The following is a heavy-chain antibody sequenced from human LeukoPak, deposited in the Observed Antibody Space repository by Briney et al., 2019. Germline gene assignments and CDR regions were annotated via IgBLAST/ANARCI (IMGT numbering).Heavy chain of an antibody. CDR3: ARGSCSSTSCHKNYYYYYGMDV. D-gene: IGHD2-2*01. CDR1: GGSFSGYY. CDR2: INHSGST. V-gene: IGHV4-34*01. Sequence: PSETLSLTCAVYGGSFSGYYWSWIRQPPGKGLEWIGEINHSGSTNYNPSLKSRVTISVDTSKNRFSLKLSSVTAADTAVYYCARGSCSSTSCHKNYYYYYGMDVWGQGTTVTVSS. J-gene: IGHJ6*02.